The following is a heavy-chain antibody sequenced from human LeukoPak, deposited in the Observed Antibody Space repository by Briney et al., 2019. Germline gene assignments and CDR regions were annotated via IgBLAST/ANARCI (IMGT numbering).Heavy chain of an antibody. CDR2: ISSSGSTI. V-gene: IGHV3-11*04. D-gene: IGHD1-26*01. CDR3: AREEGGSYYNYYYYGMDV. CDR1: GFTFSDHY. J-gene: IGHJ6*02. Sequence: GGSLRLSCAAPGFTFSDHYMDWVRQAPGKGLEWVSYISSSGSTIYYADSVKGRFTISRDNAKNSLYLQMNSLRAEDTAVYYCAREEGGSYYNYYYYGMDVWGQGTTVTVSS.